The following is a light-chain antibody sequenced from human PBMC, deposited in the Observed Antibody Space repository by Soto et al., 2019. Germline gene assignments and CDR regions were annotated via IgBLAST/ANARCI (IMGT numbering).Light chain of an antibody. J-gene: IGLJ1*01. V-gene: IGLV3-21*02. CDR3: QVWDRSSDHYV. CDR1: NIGSKS. Sequence: SYELTQPPSVSVAPGQTARITCGGNNIGSKSVHWYQQKTGQAPVLVVYDETERPSGIPERFSGSSSGNTVTLTVSRVEAGDEADYYCQVWDRSSDHYVFGTGTKVTVL. CDR2: DET.